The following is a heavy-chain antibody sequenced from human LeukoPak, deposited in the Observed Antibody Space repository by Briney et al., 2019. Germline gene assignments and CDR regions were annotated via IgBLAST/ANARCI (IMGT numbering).Heavy chain of an antibody. D-gene: IGHD5-12*01. Sequence: GRSLRLSCAASGFTLSSYAMHWVRQAPGKGLEWVALISHDGNNKYYADSVKGRFTISRDNSKNTLYLQMNSLRAEDTAVYYCARDRVVATWGVTGTKDYWGQGTLVTVSS. CDR1: GFTLSSYA. CDR2: ISHDGNNK. CDR3: ARDRVVATWGVTGTKDY. J-gene: IGHJ4*02. V-gene: IGHV3-30-3*01.